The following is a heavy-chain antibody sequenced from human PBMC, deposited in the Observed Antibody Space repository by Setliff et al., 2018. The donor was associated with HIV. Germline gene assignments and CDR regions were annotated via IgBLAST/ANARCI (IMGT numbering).Heavy chain of an antibody. CDR3: ASPLIMTTVTKDY. J-gene: IGHJ4*02. CDR2: ISSSSNII. CDR1: GFTFSSYS. D-gene: IGHD4-17*01. V-gene: IGHV3-48*04. Sequence: GGSLRLSCAASGFTFSSYSMNWVRQAPGKGLEWVSYISSSSNIIHYADSVKGRFTVSRDNAKNSLYLQMNSLRAEDTAVYYCASPLIMTTVTKDYWGQGTLVTVSS.